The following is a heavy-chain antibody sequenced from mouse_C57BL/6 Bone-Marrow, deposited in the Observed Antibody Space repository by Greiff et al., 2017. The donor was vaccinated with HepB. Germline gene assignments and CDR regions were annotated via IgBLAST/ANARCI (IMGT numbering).Heavy chain of an antibody. CDR3: ARSTTVEGLTSWFAY. D-gene: IGHD1-1*01. CDR2: IYPRDGST. Sequence: VKLMESDAELVKPGASVKISCKVSGYTFTVHTIHWMKQRPEQGLEWIGYIYPRDGSTKYNEKFKGKATLTADKSSSTAYMQLNSLTSEDSAVYFCARSTTVEGLTSWFAYWGQGTLVTVSA. V-gene: IGHV1-78*01. J-gene: IGHJ3*01. CDR1: GYTFTVHT.